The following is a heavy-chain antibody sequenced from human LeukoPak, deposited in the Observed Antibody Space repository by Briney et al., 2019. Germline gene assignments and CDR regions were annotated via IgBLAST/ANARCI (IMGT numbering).Heavy chain of an antibody. D-gene: IGHD2-21*02. V-gene: IGHV4-39*06. J-gene: IGHJ4*02. CDR2: VYYSGTT. CDR1: GVSMSSSSYY. CDR3: ARILDLVTTKTIDY. Sequence: SETLSLTCTVSGVSMSSSSYYWAWIRQSPGKGLEWIGSVYYSGTTHYESSLKRRVSISIDTSKTQFALKVNSVTVADTAVYYCARILDLVTTKTIDYWGQGSLVIVSS.